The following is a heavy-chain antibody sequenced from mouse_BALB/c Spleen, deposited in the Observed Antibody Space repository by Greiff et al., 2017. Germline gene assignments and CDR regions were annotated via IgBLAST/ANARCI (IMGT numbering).Heavy chain of an antibody. V-gene: IGHV14-1*02. J-gene: IGHJ4*01. CDR2: IDPENGNT. CDR3: ATGYGHGYYYAMDY. CDR1: GFNIKDYY. Sequence: EVQLQESGAELVKPGASVKLSCKASGFNIKDYYMHWVKQRPEQGLEWIGWIDPENGNTIYDPKFQGKASITADTSSNTAYLQLSSLTSEDTAVYYCATGYGHGYYYAMDYWGQGTSVTVSS. D-gene: IGHD2-2*01.